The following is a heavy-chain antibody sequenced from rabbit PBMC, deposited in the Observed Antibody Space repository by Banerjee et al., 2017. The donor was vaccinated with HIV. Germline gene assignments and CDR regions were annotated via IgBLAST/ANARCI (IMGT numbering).Heavy chain of an antibody. CDR3: ARDLAAVTGWNFGL. V-gene: IGHV1S45*01. J-gene: IGHJ4*01. CDR2: INGGSSGNT. D-gene: IGHD7-1*01. Sequence: QEQLEESGGGLVQPGGSLTLSCKASGFDFSSYYMSWVRQAPGKGLEWIGCINGGSSGNTYYASWAKGRFTISKSSSTTVALQMTSLTAADTATYFCARDLAAVTGWNFGLWGPGTLVTVS. CDR1: GFDFSSYYM.